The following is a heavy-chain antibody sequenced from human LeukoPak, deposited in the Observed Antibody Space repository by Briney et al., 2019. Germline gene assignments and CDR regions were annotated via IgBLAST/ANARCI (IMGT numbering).Heavy chain of an antibody. Sequence: SETLSLTCTVSGDSISTYYWNWIRQPPGKGLEWIGYIYYTGITSYNHSLNSRVTISVDTSKIQISLKLTSVTAADTAVYYCARTLTPRTIWDAFHIWGQGTKVTVSS. CDR1: GDSISTYY. CDR2: IYYTGIT. D-gene: IGHD3-9*01. J-gene: IGHJ3*02. V-gene: IGHV4-59*01. CDR3: ARTLTPRTIWDAFHI.